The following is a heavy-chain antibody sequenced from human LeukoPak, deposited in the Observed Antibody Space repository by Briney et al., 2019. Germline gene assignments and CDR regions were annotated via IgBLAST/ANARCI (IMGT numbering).Heavy chain of an antibody. J-gene: IGHJ4*02. D-gene: IGHD3-22*01. CDR1: GFTFGTYS. Sequence: GSLRLSCAASGFTFGTYSMRWVRQAPGKGLEWVPTITRSGSRTFYADSVKGRFTFSRDNSKNTLYLQMNSLRAEDTAVYYCAKAHEDYYDTSGNFDYWGQGTLVTVST. CDR2: ITRSGSRT. V-gene: IGHV3-23*01. CDR3: AKAHEDYYDTSGNFDY.